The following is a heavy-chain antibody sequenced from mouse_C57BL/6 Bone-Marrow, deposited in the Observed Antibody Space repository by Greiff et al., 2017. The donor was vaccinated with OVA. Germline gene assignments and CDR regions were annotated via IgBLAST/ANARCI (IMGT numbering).Heavy chain of an antibody. J-gene: IGHJ1*03. V-gene: IGHV3-6*01. CDR3: AAYVNYELLWVWYFDV. D-gene: IGHD2-1*01. CDR2: ISYDGSN. CDR1: GYSITSGYY. Sequence: EVHLVESGPGLVKPSQSLSLTCSVTGYSITSGYYWNWIRQFPGNKLEWMGYISYDGSNNYNPSLKNRISITRDIAKNQFFLKLNSVTTEDTATYYCAAYVNYELLWVWYFDVWGTGTTVTVSS.